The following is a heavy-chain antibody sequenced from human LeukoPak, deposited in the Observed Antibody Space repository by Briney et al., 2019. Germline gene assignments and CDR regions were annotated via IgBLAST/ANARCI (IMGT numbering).Heavy chain of an antibody. CDR1: GYTFTGYY. V-gene: IGHV1-2*02. J-gene: IGHJ4*02. CDR3: ARDSHYGSGSYYNIYSAYYFDY. Sequence: ASVKVSCKASGYTFTGYYMHWVRQAPGQGLEWMGWINPNSGGTNCAQKFQGRVTMTRDTSISTAYMELSRLRSDDTAVYYCARDSHYGSGSYYNIYSAYYFDYWGQGTLVTVSS. D-gene: IGHD3-10*01. CDR2: INPNSGGT.